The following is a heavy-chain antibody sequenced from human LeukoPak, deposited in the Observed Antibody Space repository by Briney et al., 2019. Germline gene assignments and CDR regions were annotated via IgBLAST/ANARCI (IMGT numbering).Heavy chain of an antibody. CDR2: ISGSGGST. CDR1: GFTFSSYA. J-gene: IGHJ4*02. V-gene: IGHV3-23*01. Sequence: GASLRLSCAASGFTFSSYAMSWVRQAPGKGLEWVSAISGSGGSTYYADSVKGRFTISRDNSKNTLYLQMNSLRAEDTAVYYCAKGTDYGDHPDYWGQGTLVTVSS. CDR3: AKGTDYGDHPDY. D-gene: IGHD4-17*01.